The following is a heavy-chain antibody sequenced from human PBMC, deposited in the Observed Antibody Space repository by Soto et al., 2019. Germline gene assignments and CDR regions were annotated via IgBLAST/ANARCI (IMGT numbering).Heavy chain of an antibody. CDR2: THHSGIS. V-gene: IGHV4-4*02. D-gene: IGHD2-8*01. CDR3: ARACLNGICYTQGLDL. J-gene: IGHJ4*02. Sequence: QVQLQESGPGLVKPSGTLSLTCGVSGGSISSSNWWSWVRQPPGKGLEWIGETHHSGISKYNPSLQTRLTISLDKSKNHFSLQLTSVTAADTAVYYCARACLNGICYTQGLDLWGQGTLVLVSS. CDR1: GGSISSSNW.